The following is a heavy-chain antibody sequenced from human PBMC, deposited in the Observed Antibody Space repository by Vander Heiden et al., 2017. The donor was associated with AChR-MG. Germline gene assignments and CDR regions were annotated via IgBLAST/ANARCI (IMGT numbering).Heavy chain of an antibody. V-gene: IGHV4-38-2*01. CDR2: IYHSGST. J-gene: IGHJ4*02. D-gene: IGHD2-2*01. CDR3: ARGRVVPAAIHDY. CDR1: GYSISSGYY. Sequence: QVQLQESGPGLVKPSETLSLTCAVSGYSISSGYYWGWIRQPPGKGLEWIGSIYHSGSTYCNPSLKSRVTISVDTSKNQFSLKLSSVTAADTAVYYCARGRVVPAAIHDYWGQGTLVTVSS.